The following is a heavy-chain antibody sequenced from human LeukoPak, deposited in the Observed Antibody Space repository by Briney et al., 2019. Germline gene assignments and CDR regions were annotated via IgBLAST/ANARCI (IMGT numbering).Heavy chain of an antibody. J-gene: IGHJ4*02. CDR3: ARGYSGSYGRFDY. V-gene: IGHV4-59*01. D-gene: IGHD1-26*01. CDR2: IYYSGST. Sequence: SETLSLTCTVSGGSISSYYWSWIRRPPGKGLEWIGYIYYSGSTSYNPSLKSRVTISVDTSKNQFSPKLSSVTAADTAVYYCARGYSGSYGRFDYWGQGTLVTVSS. CDR1: GGSISSYY.